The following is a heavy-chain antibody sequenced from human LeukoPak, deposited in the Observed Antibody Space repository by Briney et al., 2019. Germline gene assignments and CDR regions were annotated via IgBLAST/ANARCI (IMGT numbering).Heavy chain of an antibody. J-gene: IGHJ3*02. CDR1: GYTLTELS. V-gene: IGHV1-24*01. D-gene: IGHD2-2*01. CDR2: FDPEDGET. CDR3: ATANPKNIVVVPAAHDAFDI. Sequence: ASVKVSCKVSGYTLTELSMHWVRQAPGKGLEWMGGFDPEDGETIYAQKFQGRVTMTEDTSTDTAYMELSSLRSEDTAVYYCATANPKNIVVVPAAHDAFDIWGQGTMVTVSS.